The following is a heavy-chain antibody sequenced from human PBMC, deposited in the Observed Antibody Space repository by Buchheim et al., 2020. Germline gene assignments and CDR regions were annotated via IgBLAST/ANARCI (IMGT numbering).Heavy chain of an antibody. D-gene: IGHD2-8*01. Sequence: QVQLLESGPGLVKPSQTLSLTCTVSGVSISSGPYYWSWIRQHPVKGLEWIGYTFYNGVTYYIPSLKSRVFISVDTSKNQFSLTLRSVTAADTAVYYCARVRGVDSFDLWGRGTL. CDR3: ARVRGVDSFDL. CDR1: GVSISSGPYY. V-gene: IGHV4-31*03. J-gene: IGHJ2*01. CDR2: TFYNGVT.